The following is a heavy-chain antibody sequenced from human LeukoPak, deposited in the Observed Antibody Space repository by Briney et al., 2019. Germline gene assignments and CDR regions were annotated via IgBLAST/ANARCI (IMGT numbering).Heavy chain of an antibody. Sequence: SETLSLTCAVYGGSFSGYYWSWIRQPPGKGLEWIGSIYYSGSTYYNPSLKSRVTISVDKSKNQFSLKLSSVTAADTAVYYCARLGQWAPFDYWGQGTLVTVSS. D-gene: IGHD1-26*01. V-gene: IGHV4-34*01. CDR2: IYYSGST. CDR1: GGSFSGYY. CDR3: ARLGQWAPFDY. J-gene: IGHJ4*02.